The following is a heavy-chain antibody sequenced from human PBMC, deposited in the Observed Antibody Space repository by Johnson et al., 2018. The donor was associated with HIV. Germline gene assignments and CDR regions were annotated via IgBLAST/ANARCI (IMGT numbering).Heavy chain of an antibody. CDR2: ISWNSGSTK. Sequence: VQLVESGGGLVQPGRSLRLSCAVSGLTFDDYAMHWVRQVPGKGLEWVSGISWNSGSTKYYVDSVKGRFTISREDSKNTLYLQMNSLKADDTAVYYCTTGTIWGRGTKVTVSS. J-gene: IGHJ3*02. CDR1: GLTFDDYA. CDR3: TTGTI. V-gene: IGHV3-9*01.